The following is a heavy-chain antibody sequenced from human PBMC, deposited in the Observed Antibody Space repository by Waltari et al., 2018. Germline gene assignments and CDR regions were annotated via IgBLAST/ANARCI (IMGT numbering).Heavy chain of an antibody. D-gene: IGHD6-19*01. V-gene: IGHV1-2*06. CDR3: ARGIAVAGQRPGYYFDY. Sequence: QVQLVQSGAEVKKPGASVKVSCKASGYTFTGYYMHWVRPAPGQGLEWMGRINPNSGGTNYAQKFQGRVTMTRDTSISTAYMELSRLRSDDTAVYYCARGIAVAGQRPGYYFDYWGQGTLVTVSS. CDR1: GYTFTGYY. J-gene: IGHJ4*02. CDR2: INPNSGGT.